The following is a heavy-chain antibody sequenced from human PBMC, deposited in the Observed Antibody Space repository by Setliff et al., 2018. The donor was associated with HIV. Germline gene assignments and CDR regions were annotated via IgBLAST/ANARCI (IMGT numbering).Heavy chain of an antibody. D-gene: IGHD6-19*01. CDR3: ARWVYNSAWSLDY. CDR1: GGSVNSGNYH. Sequence: SETLSLTCSVSGGSVNSGNYHWAWIRQPAGKGLEWIGHIYTSGSPHYKSSLTSRLTISLDTSRNQFSLKLTSVTAADSATYYCARWVYNSAWSLDYWGQGALVTVSS. J-gene: IGHJ4*02. CDR2: IYTSGSP. V-gene: IGHV4-61*09.